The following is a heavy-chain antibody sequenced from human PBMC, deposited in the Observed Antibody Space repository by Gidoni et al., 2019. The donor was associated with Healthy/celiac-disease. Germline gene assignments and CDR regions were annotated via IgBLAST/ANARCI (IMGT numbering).Heavy chain of an antibody. CDR2: MNPNSGNT. CDR3: ARGRTTFIGYCSGGSCPNWFDP. CDR1: GYTFTSYD. D-gene: IGHD2-15*01. V-gene: IGHV1-8*01. J-gene: IGHJ5*02. Sequence: QVQLVQSGAEVKKPGASVKVSCKASGYTFTSYDINWVRQATGQGLEWMGWMNPNSGNTGYAQKFQGRVTMTRNTSISTAYMELSSLRSEDTAVYYCARGRTTFIGYCSGGSCPNWFDPWGQGTLVTVSS.